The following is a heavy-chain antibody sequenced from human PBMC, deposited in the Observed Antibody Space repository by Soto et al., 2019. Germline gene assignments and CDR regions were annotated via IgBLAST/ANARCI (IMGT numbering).Heavy chain of an antibody. J-gene: IGHJ4*02. CDR3: AREELGYCSSTSCYGRGDFDY. CDR1: GFTFSSYW. V-gene: IGHV3-74*01. CDR2: INSDGSST. D-gene: IGHD2-2*01. Sequence: GGSLRLSCAASGFTFSSYWMHWVRQAPGKGLVWVSRINSDGSSTSYADSVKGRFTISRDNAKNTLYLQMNSLRAEDTAVYYCAREELGYCSSTSCYGRGDFDYWGQGTLVTVSS.